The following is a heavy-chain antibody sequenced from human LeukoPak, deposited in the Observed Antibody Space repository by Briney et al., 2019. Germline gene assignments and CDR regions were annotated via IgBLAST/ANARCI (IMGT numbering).Heavy chain of an antibody. CDR1: GGTFSSYA. V-gene: IGHV1-69*13. CDR3: ARGNTIFGVRYYFDY. Sequence: GASVKVSCKASGGTFSSYAISWVRQAPGQGLEWMGGIIPIFDTANYAQKFQGRVTITADESTSTAYMELSSLRSEDTAVYYCARGNTIFGVRYYFDYWGQGTLVTVSS. D-gene: IGHD3-3*01. J-gene: IGHJ4*02. CDR2: IIPIFDTA.